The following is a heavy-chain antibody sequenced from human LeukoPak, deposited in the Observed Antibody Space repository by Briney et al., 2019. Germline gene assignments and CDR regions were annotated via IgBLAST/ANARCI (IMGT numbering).Heavy chain of an antibody. J-gene: IGHJ4*02. V-gene: IGHV1-18*01. CDR2: ISAYNGNT. Sequence: ASVKVSCKASGYTFTSYGISWVRQAPGQGLEWMGWISAYNGNTNYAQKLQGRVTMTTDTSTSTAYMELRSLRSDDTAVYYCARDGLRFLEWLPLYFDYWGQGTLVTVSS. CDR3: ARDGLRFLEWLPLYFDY. CDR1: GYTFTSYG. D-gene: IGHD3-3*01.